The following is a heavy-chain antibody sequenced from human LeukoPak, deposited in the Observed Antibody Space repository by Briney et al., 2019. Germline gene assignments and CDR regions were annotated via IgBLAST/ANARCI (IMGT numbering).Heavy chain of an antibody. V-gene: IGHV4-59*01. CDR1: GGSISSYY. J-gene: IGHJ4*02. D-gene: IGHD3-22*01. CDR3: ARGPCRGYYYDSSGYFDY. CDR2: IYYSGST. Sequence: PSETLSLTCTVSGGSISSYYWSWIRQPPGKGLEWIGYIYYSGSTNYNPSLKSRVTISVDTSKNQFSLKLSSVTAADTAVYYCARGPCRGYYYDSSGYFDYWGQGTLVTVSS.